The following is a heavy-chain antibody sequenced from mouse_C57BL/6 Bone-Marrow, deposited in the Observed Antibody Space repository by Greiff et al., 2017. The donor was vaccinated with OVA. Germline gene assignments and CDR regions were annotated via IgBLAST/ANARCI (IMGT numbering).Heavy chain of an antibody. Sequence: EVMLVESGGGLVQPGGSLKLSCAASGFTFSDAWMDWVRQSPEKGLEWVAEIRNKANNHATYYAESVTGRITISRDDSKSSVYLQMNSVRSEDTGIYYCTRLLITTDLHWYFDVWGTGTTVTVSS. D-gene: IGHD1-1*01. CDR2: IRNKANNHAT. CDR3: TRLLITTDLHWYFDV. CDR1: GFTFSDAW. J-gene: IGHJ1*03. V-gene: IGHV6-6*01.